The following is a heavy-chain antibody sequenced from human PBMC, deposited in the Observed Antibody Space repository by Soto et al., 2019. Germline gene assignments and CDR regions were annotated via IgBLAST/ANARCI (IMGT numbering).Heavy chain of an antibody. D-gene: IGHD2-2*01. CDR3: ATESPVLPFTAGAYYYYNGMDV. CDR1: GFTFTRSA. J-gene: IGHJ6*02. CDR2: VVVNSDNT. Sequence: SVKVSCKASGFTFTRSAVQWVREARGHRLEWIGWVVVNSDNTNYAQKFQDRVTITRDMSTSTSYMELTSLGSEDTAVYYCATESPVLPFTAGAYYYYNGMDVWGQGTTVIVSS. V-gene: IGHV1-58*01.